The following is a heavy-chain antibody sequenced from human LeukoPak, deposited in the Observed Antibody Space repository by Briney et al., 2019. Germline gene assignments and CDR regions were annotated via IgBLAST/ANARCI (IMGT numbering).Heavy chain of an antibody. V-gene: IGHV3-23*01. J-gene: IGHJ6*03. D-gene: IGHD1-26*01. Sequence: GGSLRLSCAASGFTFSSYGMSWVRQAPGKGLEWVSAISGSGGSTYYADSVKGRFTISRDNSKNTLYLQMNSLRAEDTAVYYCAGRKGYYYYYMDVWGKGTTVTVSS. CDR1: GFTFSSYG. CDR3: AGRKGYYYYYMDV. CDR2: ISGSGGST.